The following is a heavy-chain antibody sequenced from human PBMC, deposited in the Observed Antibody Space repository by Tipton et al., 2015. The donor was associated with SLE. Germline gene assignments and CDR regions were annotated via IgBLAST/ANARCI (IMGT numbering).Heavy chain of an antibody. V-gene: IGHV3-7*01. D-gene: IGHD2-15*01. CDR1: GFTFSNSW. Sequence: GSLRLSCAASGFTFSNSWMSWVRQAPGRGLEWVANIKEDGSEKYYVDSVRGRFTISRDNAKNSVFLQMNGLRAEDTAVYYCARDRGVADIWGQGTMVTVSS. CDR3: ARDRGVADI. J-gene: IGHJ3*02. CDR2: IKEDGSEK.